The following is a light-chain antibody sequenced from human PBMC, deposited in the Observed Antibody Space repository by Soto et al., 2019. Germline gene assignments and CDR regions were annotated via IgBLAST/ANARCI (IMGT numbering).Light chain of an antibody. Sequence: QSALTQPPSASGSPGQSVTISCTGTSSDIGAHNFVSWYQQHPGKAPKLMIHDVDQRPSGVPDRFSGSKSGNTASLTVSGLQAEDEADYYCSSYTGRNTYVFGSGTKVTVL. J-gene: IGLJ1*01. CDR1: SSDIGAHNF. CDR3: SSYTGRNTYV. CDR2: DVD. V-gene: IGLV2-8*01.